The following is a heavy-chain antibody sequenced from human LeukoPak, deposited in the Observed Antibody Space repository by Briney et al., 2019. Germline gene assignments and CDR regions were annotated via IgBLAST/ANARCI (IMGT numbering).Heavy chain of an antibody. D-gene: IGHD5-24*01. J-gene: IGHJ3*02. V-gene: IGHV4-4*07. CDR2: IDASGST. CDR1: GASVSSYY. Sequence: PSETLSLTCTASGASVSSYYWIWTRQPAGRGLEWIGRIDASGSTNYNPSLKSRVTMSVDSSKNQFSLKVSSVTAADTAVYYCARKDGDIWGQGTMVTVSS. CDR3: ARKDGDI.